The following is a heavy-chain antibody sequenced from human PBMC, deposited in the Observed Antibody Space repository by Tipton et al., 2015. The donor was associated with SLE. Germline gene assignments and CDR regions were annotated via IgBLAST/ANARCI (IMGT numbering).Heavy chain of an antibody. CDR1: GGSINSGAYY. CDR3: ARDRGGYYFDY. V-gene: IGHV4-31*03. J-gene: IGHJ4*02. D-gene: IGHD3-10*01. Sequence: TLSLTCTVSGGSINSGAYYWTWVRQHPGKGLEWIGSIYYSRGTYYNPSLKSRLSMSVDTSKNQFSLKLSSVTAADTAVYYCARDRGGYYFDYWGQGTLVTVSS. CDR2: IYYSRGT.